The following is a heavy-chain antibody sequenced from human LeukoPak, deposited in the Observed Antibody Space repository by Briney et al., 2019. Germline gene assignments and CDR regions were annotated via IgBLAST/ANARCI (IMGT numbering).Heavy chain of an antibody. CDR1: GFTFSSYW. V-gene: IGHV3-74*01. CDR3: ATGSGHAFDI. D-gene: IGHD2-15*01. Sequence: GGSLRLSCAASGFTFSSYWMHWIRQAPGKGLVWVSRIHSDGSSTGYADPVKGRFTISRDNAKNTLYLQMNSLRAEDTAVYYCATGSGHAFDIWGQGTMVTVSS. J-gene: IGHJ3*02. CDR2: IHSDGSST.